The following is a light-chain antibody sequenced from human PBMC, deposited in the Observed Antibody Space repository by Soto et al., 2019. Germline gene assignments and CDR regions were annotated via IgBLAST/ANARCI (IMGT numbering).Light chain of an antibody. J-gene: IGKJ4*01. Sequence: AIRMTQSPSSLSASTGDRVTITCRASQGISSYLAWYQQKAGKAPKLLIYGADTLQSGVPSRFSGSGSGTDFTLTISCLQSEDFATYYCQHYYSYPLTLGGGTKVDIK. CDR3: QHYYSYPLT. V-gene: IGKV1-8*01. CDR1: QGISSY. CDR2: GAD.